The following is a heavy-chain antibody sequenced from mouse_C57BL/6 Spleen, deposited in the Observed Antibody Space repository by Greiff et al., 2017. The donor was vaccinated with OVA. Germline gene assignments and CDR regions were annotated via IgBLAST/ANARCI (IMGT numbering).Heavy chain of an antibody. CDR1: GYTFTSYW. V-gene: IGHV1-64*01. CDR3: ARGSEDYAMDY. CDR2: IHPNSGST. J-gene: IGHJ4*01. Sequence: VQLQQPGAELVKPGASVKLSWKASGYTFTSYWMHWVKQRPGQGLEWIGMIHPNSGSTNYNEKFKSKATLTVDKSSSTAYMQLSSLTSEDSAVYYCARGSEDYAMDYWGQGTSVTVSS.